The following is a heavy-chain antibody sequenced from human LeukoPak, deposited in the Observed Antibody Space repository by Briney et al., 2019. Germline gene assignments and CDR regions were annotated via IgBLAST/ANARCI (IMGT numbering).Heavy chain of an antibody. D-gene: IGHD3-3*01. Sequence: GGSLRLSCVGSGFTFSSYSMNWVRQAPGKGPEWVSYISYTSSTIYYADSVKGRFTISRDNAKNSLYLQMNSLRAEDTAVYYCARDRIFWSDYPNWFDSWGQGTLVTVSS. CDR3: ARDRIFWSDYPNWFDS. CDR2: ISYTSSTI. J-gene: IGHJ5*01. CDR1: GFTFSSYS. V-gene: IGHV3-48*01.